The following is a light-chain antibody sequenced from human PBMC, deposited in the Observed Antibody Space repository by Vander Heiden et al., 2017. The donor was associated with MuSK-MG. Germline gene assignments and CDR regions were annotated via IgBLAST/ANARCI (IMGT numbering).Light chain of an antibody. Sequence: QSALTQPASVSVSPGQSITISCTGTSSEVGSYNLVSWYQQHPGKAPNLMIYEVSKRPSGVSNRFSGSKSGNTTSLTISGLQAEDEADYYCCSYAGSSTFVFGGGTKLTVL. V-gene: IGLV2-23*02. CDR1: SSEVGSYNL. J-gene: IGLJ3*02. CDR2: EVS. CDR3: CSYAGSSTFV.